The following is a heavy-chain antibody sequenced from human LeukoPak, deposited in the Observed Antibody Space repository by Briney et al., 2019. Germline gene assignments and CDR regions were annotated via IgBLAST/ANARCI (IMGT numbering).Heavy chain of an antibody. V-gene: IGHV3-23*01. J-gene: IGHJ4*02. CDR2: ISGSGAIK. CDR1: VFTFDDYG. CDR3: AKDKNLIAALYFDY. Sequence: GGSLRLSCAASVFTFDDYGMSWVRQAPGKGLHWVSAISGSGAIKYYADSVQGRFTITRDNSKNTLYLEMNSLRAEDTDVYYCAKDKNLIAALYFDYWGQGILVTVSS. D-gene: IGHD6-6*01.